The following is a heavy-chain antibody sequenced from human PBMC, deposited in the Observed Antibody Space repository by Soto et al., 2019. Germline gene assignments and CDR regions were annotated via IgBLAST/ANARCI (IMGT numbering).Heavy chain of an antibody. CDR1: GFTFSSYW. J-gene: IGHJ6*02. Sequence: GGSLRLSCAASGFTFSSYWMHWVRQAPGKGLVWVSRMNSDGSSTSYADSVKGRFTISRDNAKNTLYLQMNSLRAEDTAVYYCARGSTSHYPDYYGMDVWGQGTTVTVSS. CDR3: ARGSTSHYPDYYGMDV. CDR2: MNSDGSST. D-gene: IGHD6-6*01. V-gene: IGHV3-74*01.